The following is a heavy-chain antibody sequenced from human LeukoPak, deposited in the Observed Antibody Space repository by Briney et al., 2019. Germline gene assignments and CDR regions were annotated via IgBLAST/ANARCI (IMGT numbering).Heavy chain of an antibody. CDR3: AKDQRFGDLDDY. Sequence: GGSLRLSCAASGFIFNNYAMSWVRQAPGRGLEWVSSISGTGATTYYADSVKGRFAISRDNSKNTLYLQMSSLRAEDTAVYYCAKDQRFGDLDDYRGQGTLVTVSS. CDR1: GFIFNNYA. CDR2: ISGTGATT. J-gene: IGHJ4*02. V-gene: IGHV3-23*01. D-gene: IGHD3-10*01.